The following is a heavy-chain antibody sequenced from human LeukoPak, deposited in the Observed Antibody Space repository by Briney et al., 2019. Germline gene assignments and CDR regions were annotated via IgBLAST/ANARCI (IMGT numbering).Heavy chain of an antibody. Sequence: SETLSLTCAVYGGSFSGYYWSWIRQPPGKRLEWIGEINHSGSTNYNPSLKTRVTISVDTSKHQFSLKLSSVTAADPAAYYCARTSRAYYYDSSGYYSYEYFQHWGQGTLVTVSS. J-gene: IGHJ1*01. CDR2: INHSGST. CDR1: GGSFSGYY. D-gene: IGHD3-22*01. V-gene: IGHV4-34*01. CDR3: ARTSRAYYYDSSGYYSYEYFQH.